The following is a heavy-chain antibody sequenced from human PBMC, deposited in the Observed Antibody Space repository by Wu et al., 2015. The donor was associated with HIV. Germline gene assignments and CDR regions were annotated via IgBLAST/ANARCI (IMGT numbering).Heavy chain of an antibody. V-gene: IGHV1-46*01. Sequence: QLVQSGAEVTKPGASVSVSCQTSGYTFTDHYIHWVRQAPGQGLERMGMINPSAGSTYYTQKFQGRVTMTRDTSTSTVYMELSSLRSEDTAVYYCVRGVRYNSGPEFWGQGTTVTVSS. J-gene: IGHJ6*02. CDR3: VRGVRYNSGPEF. CDR2: INPSAGST. CDR1: GYTFTDHY. D-gene: IGHD6-19*01.